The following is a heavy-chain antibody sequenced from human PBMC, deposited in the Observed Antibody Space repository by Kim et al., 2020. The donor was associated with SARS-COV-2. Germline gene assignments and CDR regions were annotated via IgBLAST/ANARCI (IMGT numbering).Heavy chain of an antibody. CDR3: ARDNNRGYRGGYYFDY. CDR2: IYYSGST. J-gene: IGHJ4*02. V-gene: IGHV4-31*03. Sequence: SETLSLTCTVSGGTISSGGYYWSWIRQHPGKGLEWIGYIYYSGSTYYNPSLKSRVTISVDTSKNQFSLKLSSVTAADTAVYYCARDNNRGYRGGYYFDYWGQGTLVTVSS. D-gene: IGHD5-18*01. CDR1: GGTISSGGYY.